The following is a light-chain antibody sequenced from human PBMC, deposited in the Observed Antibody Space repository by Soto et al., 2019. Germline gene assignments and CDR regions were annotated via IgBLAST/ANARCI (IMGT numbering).Light chain of an antibody. V-gene: IGKV3-20*01. J-gene: IGKJ1*01. CDR1: QSVTSDY. Sequence: EIVLTQSPGTLSLSPGERATLSCRASQSVTSDYLAWYRQKPGQAPRLLIYGISSRATGIPDRFSGSGSGTDFTLTINRLEPEDFAVYYCQQYDSSPRTFGQGTKVDI. CDR2: GIS. CDR3: QQYDSSPRT.